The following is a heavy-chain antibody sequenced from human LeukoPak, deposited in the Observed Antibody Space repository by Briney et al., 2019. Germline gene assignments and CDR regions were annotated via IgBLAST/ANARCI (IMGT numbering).Heavy chain of an antibody. D-gene: IGHD6-19*01. CDR2: IYYSGST. V-gene: IGHV4-59*12. J-gene: IGHJ4*02. CDR3: ARALPMYSSGWYPRMGYFDY. CDR1: GGSISSYY. Sequence: SETLSLTCTVSGGSISSYYWSWIRQPPGRGLEWIGYIYYSGSTNYNPSLKSRVTISVDTSKNQFSLKLSSVTAADTAVYYCARALPMYSSGWYPRMGYFDYWGQGTLVTVSS.